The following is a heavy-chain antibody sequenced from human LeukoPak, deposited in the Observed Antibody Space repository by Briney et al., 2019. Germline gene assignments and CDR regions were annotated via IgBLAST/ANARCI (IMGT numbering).Heavy chain of an antibody. D-gene: IGHD1-26*01. J-gene: IGHJ6*02. CDR1: GGSIRTDGSY. V-gene: IGHV4-39*02. CDR3: ARLFTRAWEYRYGMDV. Sequence: SETLSLTCTVSGGSIRTDGSYWAWIRQPPGKGLEWIGSIYIDGVTHYNSSLQSRVTLSIDTSKNHFSLRLTSVTAADTAVFYCARLFTRAWEYRYGMDVWGQGTAVTVSS. CDR2: IYIDGVT.